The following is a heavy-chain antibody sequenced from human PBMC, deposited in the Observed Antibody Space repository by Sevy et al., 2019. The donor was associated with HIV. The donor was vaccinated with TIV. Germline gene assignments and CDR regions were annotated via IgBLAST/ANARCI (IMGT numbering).Heavy chain of an antibody. CDR2: INPKNGAT. J-gene: IGHJ5*02. CDR1: GYTFTDFY. Sequence: ASVKVSCKASGYTFTDFYIHWVRQAPGQGLEWMGWINPKNGATAYAQKFQGRVSMTRDTSIGTAYIDLTRLRSDDTAIYFCARGLNHYGSGRDYFDPWGQGTLVTVSS. CDR3: ARGLNHYGSGRDYFDP. D-gene: IGHD3-10*01. V-gene: IGHV1-2*02.